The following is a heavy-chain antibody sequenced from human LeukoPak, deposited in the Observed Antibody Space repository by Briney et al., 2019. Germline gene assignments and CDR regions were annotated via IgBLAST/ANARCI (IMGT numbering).Heavy chain of an antibody. J-gene: IGHJ6*03. CDR1: GYTFTSYG. CDR2: ISAYNGNT. V-gene: IGHV1-18*01. D-gene: IGHD4-17*01. Sequence: ASVKVSCKASGYTFTSYGISWVRQAPGQGLEWMGWISAYNGNTNYAQKLQGRVTMTTDTSTSTAYMELRSLRSDDTAVYYCARRGKSTVPLYYYYMDVWGKGTTVTVSS. CDR3: ARRGKSTVPLYYYYMDV.